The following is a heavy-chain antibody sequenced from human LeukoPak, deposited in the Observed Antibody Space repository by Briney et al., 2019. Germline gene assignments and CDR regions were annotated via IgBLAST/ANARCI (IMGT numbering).Heavy chain of an antibody. Sequence: ASVKVSCKASGYTFTTYGITWVRQAPGQGLEWMGWISSYNGNTNYGQKVQDRVTMTTDTSTTTAYMELSSLTSEDTAVYYCARNGQKVRYFQHWGQGTLVTVSS. D-gene: IGHD2-21*01. V-gene: IGHV1-18*01. CDR2: ISSYNGNT. J-gene: IGHJ1*01. CDR3: ARNGQKVRYFQH. CDR1: GYTFTTYG.